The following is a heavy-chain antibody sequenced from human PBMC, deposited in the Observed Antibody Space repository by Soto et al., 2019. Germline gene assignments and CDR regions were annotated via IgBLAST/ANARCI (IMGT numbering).Heavy chain of an antibody. D-gene: IGHD3-3*01. CDR3: AKDGPVLRFLEWSPESGAFDI. J-gene: IGHJ3*02. CDR2: ISYDGSNK. Sequence: PGGSLRLSCAASGFTFSSYGMHWVRQAPGKGLEWVAVISYDGSNKYYADSVKGRFTISRDNSKNTLYLQMNSLRAEDTAVYYCAKDGPVLRFLEWSPESGAFDIWGQGTMVTVSS. CDR1: GFTFSSYG. V-gene: IGHV3-30*18.